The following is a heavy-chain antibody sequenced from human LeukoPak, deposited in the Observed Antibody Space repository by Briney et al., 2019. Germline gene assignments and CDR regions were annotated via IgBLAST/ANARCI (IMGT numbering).Heavy chain of an antibody. CDR2: IKSDGST. Sequence: PGGSLRLPCSASGFTLSSYWEHWVRPAPGEGLVWVPRIKSDGSTNYADSVKGRFTISRDNAKNTVSLQMNSLRAEDTGVYYCARAPSEIGGYYPEYFRHWGQGTLVTVSS. CDR1: GFTLSSYW. J-gene: IGHJ1*01. CDR3: ARAPSEIGGYYPEYFRH. D-gene: IGHD3-22*01. V-gene: IGHV3-74*01.